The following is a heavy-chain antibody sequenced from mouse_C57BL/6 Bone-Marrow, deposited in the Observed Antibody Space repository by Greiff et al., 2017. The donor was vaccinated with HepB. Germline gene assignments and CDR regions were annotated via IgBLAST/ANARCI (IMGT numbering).Heavy chain of an antibody. CDR3: ASSAVGWRGFDY. Sequence: QVQLQQSGAELVRPGTSVKMSCKASGYTFTNYWLGWAKQRPGHGLEWIGDIDPVGGATNYNDKFKGKATLTADKSSSPAYMQFSSLTSEDSAIYYCASSAVGWRGFDYWGQGTSLTVSS. D-gene: IGHD6-1*01. V-gene: IGHV1-63*01. J-gene: IGHJ2*02. CDR1: GYTFTNYW. CDR2: IDPVGGAT.